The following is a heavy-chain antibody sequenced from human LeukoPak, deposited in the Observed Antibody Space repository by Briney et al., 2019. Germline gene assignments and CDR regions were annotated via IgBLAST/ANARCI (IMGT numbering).Heavy chain of an antibody. V-gene: IGHV3-66*01. Sequence: GGSLRLSCAASGFTFSRNYMSWVRQAPGKGREWVSVIYSGGSTYYADSVKGRFTISRDNSKNTLYLQMNSLRAEDTAVYYCARDDAAGTFGGPQYCYYGMDVWGQGTTVTVSS. CDR3: ARDDAAGTFGGPQYCYYGMDV. CDR2: IYSGGST. J-gene: IGHJ6*02. D-gene: IGHD3-16*01. CDR1: GFTFSRNY.